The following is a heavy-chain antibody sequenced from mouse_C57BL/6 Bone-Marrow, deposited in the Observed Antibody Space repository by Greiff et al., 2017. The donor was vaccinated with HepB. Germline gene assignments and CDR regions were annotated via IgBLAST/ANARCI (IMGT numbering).Heavy chain of an antibody. V-gene: IGHV1-64*01. CDR2: IHPNSGST. CDR1: GYTFTSYW. J-gene: IGHJ3*01. Sequence: QVQLQQSGAELVKPGASVKLSCKASGYTFTSYWMHWVKQRPGQGLEWIGMIHPNSGSTNYNEKFKSKATLTVDKSSSTAYMQLSSLTSEDSAVYYCARSPYYYGAYWGQGTLVTVSA. D-gene: IGHD1-1*01. CDR3: ARSPYYYGAY.